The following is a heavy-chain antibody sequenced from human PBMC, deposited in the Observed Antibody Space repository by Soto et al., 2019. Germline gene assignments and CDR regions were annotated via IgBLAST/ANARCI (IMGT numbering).Heavy chain of an antibody. Sequence: QVQLVESGGGVVQPGASLRLSCAASGFRVKSFVMHWVRQAPGKELEWVAFTSYDGNNKDYGDSVKGRFTVSRDNAQNTLHLQMDFLRPEDTALYYCARWGTTGGFDLWGQGTLVSVSS. CDR3: ARWGTTGGFDL. CDR2: TSYDGNNK. V-gene: IGHV3-30*19. D-gene: IGHD3-16*01. J-gene: IGHJ4*02. CDR1: GFRVKSFV.